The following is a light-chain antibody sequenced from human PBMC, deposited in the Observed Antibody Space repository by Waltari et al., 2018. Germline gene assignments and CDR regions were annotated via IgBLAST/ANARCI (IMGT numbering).Light chain of an antibody. CDR3: QQRSDWLLT. Sequence: EIVLTQSPATLSLSPGERATLPCRASQSVSSYLAWYQQKPGQAPRLLIYDASNRATGIPARFSGSGSGTDFTLTINSLEPEDFAVYYCQQRSDWLLTFGGGTKVEIK. CDR2: DAS. J-gene: IGKJ4*01. V-gene: IGKV3-11*01. CDR1: QSVSSY.